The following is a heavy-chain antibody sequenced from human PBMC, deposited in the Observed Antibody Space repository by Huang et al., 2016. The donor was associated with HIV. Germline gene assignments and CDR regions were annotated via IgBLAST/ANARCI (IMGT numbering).Heavy chain of an antibody. CDR2: MHHSGTA. J-gene: IGHJ5*02. CDR1: GGSVSSRDYY. V-gene: IGHV4-39*01. CDR3: ARQGGDCTSISCYLSWFDP. Sequence: QLQLQESGTGLVKPWQNLSLTCTVFGGSVSSRDYYWGWIRQTPGKGLEWIGSMHHSGTAYYNRSLTSRVSMIVDKSKNEFSLDVTSATAADSAIYYCARQGGDCTSISCYLSWFDPWGQGTLVTVSS. D-gene: IGHD2-2*01.